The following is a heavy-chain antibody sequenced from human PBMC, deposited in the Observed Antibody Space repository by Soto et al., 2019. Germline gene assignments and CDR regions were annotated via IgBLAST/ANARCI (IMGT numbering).Heavy chain of an antibody. D-gene: IGHD4-17*01. Sequence: QVLLQESGPGLVKPSGTLSLTCTLSGGSTKFYYWSWIRQSPGKGLEWIGYVYHSGTTTHNPSLTSLTTISIETSKNQFSLELNSITAADAAVYYCARMNGDYVWVDPWGQGTLVTVSS. CDR1: GGSTKFYY. CDR3: ARMNGDYVWVDP. V-gene: IGHV4-59*01. CDR2: VYHSGTT. J-gene: IGHJ5*02.